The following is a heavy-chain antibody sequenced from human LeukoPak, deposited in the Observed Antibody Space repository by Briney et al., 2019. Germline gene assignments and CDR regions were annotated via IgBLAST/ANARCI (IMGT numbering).Heavy chain of an antibody. CDR1: GGTFSSYA. J-gene: IGHJ6*04. V-gene: IGHV1-69*01. D-gene: IGHD6-19*01. CDR3: ARGRGAVAGTWYYGMDV. Sequence: SVKVSCKASGGTFSSYAISWVRQAPGQGLEWMGGIIPIFGTANYAQKFQGRVTVTADESTSTAYMELSSLRSEDTAVYYCARGRGAVAGTWYYGMDVWGKGTTVTVSS. CDR2: IIPIFGTA.